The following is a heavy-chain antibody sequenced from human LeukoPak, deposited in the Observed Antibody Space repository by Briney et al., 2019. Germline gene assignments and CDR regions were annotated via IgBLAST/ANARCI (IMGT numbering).Heavy chain of an antibody. CDR2: ISGGSEDT. D-gene: IGHD6-13*01. V-gene: IGHV3-23*01. CDR1: GFTFSIYG. J-gene: IGHJ6*02. CDR3: ARTIAQYSNSWLYFYYGLDV. Sequence: GGSLRLSCAASGFTFSIYGIHWVRQAPGKGLEWVSSISGGSEDTYYADSVKGRFTISRDNSKSTLYLQMNSLRAEDTAVYYCARTIAQYSNSWLYFYYGLDVWGQGTTVTVSS.